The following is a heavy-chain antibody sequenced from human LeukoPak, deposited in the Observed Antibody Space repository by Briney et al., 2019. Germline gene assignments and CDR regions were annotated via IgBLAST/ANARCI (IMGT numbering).Heavy chain of an antibody. CDR1: VYTFTGYY. CDR3: ARALETMGAKRYFDY. V-gene: IGHV1-2*02. Sequence: ASVRVSRTPSVYTFTGYYMHWVRQAPGQGLEWMGWINPNSGDTNYTQKFQGRVTMTSQTSISTAYMALSGLRSDDTAVYYCARALETMGAKRYFDYWGQGTLVTVSS. CDR2: INPNSGDT. J-gene: IGHJ4*02. D-gene: IGHD3-16*01.